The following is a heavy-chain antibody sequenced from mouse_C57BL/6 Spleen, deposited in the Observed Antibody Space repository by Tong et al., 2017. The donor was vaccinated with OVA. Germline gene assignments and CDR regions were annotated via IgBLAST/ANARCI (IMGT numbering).Heavy chain of an antibody. CDR3: AREGLFYAMDY. Sequence: VQLQESGAELVKPGASVKISCKASGYAFSSYWMNWVKQRPGKGLEWIGRIYPGDGDTNYNGKFKGKATLTADKSSSTAYMQLSSLTSEDSAVYFCAREGLFYAMDYWGQGTSVTVSS. J-gene: IGHJ4*01. CDR1: GYAFSSYW. D-gene: IGHD6-1*01. V-gene: IGHV1-82*01. CDR2: IYPGDGDT.